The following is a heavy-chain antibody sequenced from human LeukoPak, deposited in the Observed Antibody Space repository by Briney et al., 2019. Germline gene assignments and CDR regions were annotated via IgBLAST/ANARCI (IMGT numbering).Heavy chain of an antibody. V-gene: IGHV4-4*07. CDR1: GGSISSYY. D-gene: IGHD3-22*01. CDR2: IYTSGST. Sequence: PSETLSLTCTVSGGSISSYYWSWIRQPAGKGLEWIGRIYTSGSTNYNPPLKSRVTMSVDTSKNQFSLKLSSVTAADTAVYYCARTDSSGYYRYWYFDLWGRGTLVTVSS. J-gene: IGHJ2*01. CDR3: ARTDSSGYYRYWYFDL.